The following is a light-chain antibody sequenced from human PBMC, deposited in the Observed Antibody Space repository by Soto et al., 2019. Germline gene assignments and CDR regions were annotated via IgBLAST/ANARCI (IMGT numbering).Light chain of an antibody. CDR3: QQYNNLPRT. CDR2: DAS. J-gene: IGKJ4*02. V-gene: IGKV3-15*01. CDR1: QSVSRN. Sequence: EIVMTQSPATLSVSPGESATLSCRASQSVSRNLAWYQQKPGQAPRLLIYDASTRATGIAVRFSGSGSGTEFTLTISSLQSVDLAVYYCQQYNNLPRTFGRGTKVEIK.